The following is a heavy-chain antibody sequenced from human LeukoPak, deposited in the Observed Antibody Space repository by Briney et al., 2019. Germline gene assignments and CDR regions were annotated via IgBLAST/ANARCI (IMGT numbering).Heavy chain of an antibody. V-gene: IGHV3-23*01. CDR3: AKSRAARWAIDY. CDR2: ITDSGGST. CDR1: GFTFSNHS. D-gene: IGHD6-25*01. J-gene: IGHJ4*02. Sequence: PGGSLRLSCAASGFTFSNHSTNGVRQAPGKGLEWVSGITDSGGSTYYADSVKGRFTISRDNSENTLYLQMNTLRAEDTAIYFCAKSRAARWAIDYWGQGTLVTVSS.